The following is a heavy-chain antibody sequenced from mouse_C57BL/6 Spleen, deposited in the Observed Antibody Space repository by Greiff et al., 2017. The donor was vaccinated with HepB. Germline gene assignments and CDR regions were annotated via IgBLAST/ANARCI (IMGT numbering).Heavy chain of an antibody. D-gene: IGHD2-4*01. V-gene: IGHV5-4*03. CDR2: ISDGGSYT. Sequence: EVKLMESGGGLVKPGGSLKLSCAASGFTFSSYAMSWVRQTPEKRLEWVATISDGGSYTYYPDNVKGRFTISRDNAKNNLYLQMSHLKSEDTAMYYCARIYYEKDYFDYWGHGTTLTVSS. CDR1: GFTFSSYA. CDR3: ARIYYEKDYFDY. J-gene: IGHJ2*01.